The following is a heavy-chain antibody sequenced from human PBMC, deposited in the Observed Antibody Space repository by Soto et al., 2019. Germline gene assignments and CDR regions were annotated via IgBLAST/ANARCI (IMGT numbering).Heavy chain of an antibody. V-gene: IGHV1-69*13. CDR1: GGGNLRDYR. CDR2: IIPKLGSA. CDR3: ARGKSAAGSDY. J-gene: IGHJ4*02. D-gene: IGHD6-13*01. Sequence: SVKVSCKASGGGNLRDYRTTWVRRAPGQGLEWMGGIIPKLGSANYAQKFQGRVTITADESTNSVYMELRSLRSDDTAFYYCARGKSAAGSDYWGRGTLVTVSS.